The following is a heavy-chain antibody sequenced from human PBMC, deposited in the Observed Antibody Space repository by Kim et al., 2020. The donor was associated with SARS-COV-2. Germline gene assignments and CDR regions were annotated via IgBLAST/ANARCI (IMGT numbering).Heavy chain of an antibody. V-gene: IGHV6-1*01. D-gene: IGHD6-19*01. CDR3: ARDWYSSGWRGAFDI. Sequence: VSVKSRITINPDTSKNQFSLQLNSVTPEDTAVYYCARDWYSSGWRGAFDIWGQGTMVTVSS. J-gene: IGHJ3*02.